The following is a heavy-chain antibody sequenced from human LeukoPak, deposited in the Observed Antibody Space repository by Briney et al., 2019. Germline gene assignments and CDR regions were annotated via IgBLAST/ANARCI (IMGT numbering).Heavy chain of an antibody. D-gene: IGHD6-13*01. CDR3: ARVRGSSWDYYFDY. V-gene: IGHV4-39*07. Sequence: ASETLSLTCTVSGGSISSSSYYWGWIRQPPGKGLEWIGSIYYSGSTYYNPSLKSRVTISVDTSKNQFSLKLSSVTAADTAVYYCARVRGSSWDYYFDYWGQGTLVTVSS. CDR1: GGSISSSSYY. J-gene: IGHJ4*02. CDR2: IYYSGST.